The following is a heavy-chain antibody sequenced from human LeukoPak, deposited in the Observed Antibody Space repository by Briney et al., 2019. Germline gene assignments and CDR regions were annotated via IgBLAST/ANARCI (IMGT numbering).Heavy chain of an antibody. J-gene: IGHJ6*02. D-gene: IGHD6-13*01. CDR3: ARIEQQLVLYYYYYGMDV. Sequence: GGSLRLSCAASGFTFSSYSMNWVRQAPGKGLEWVSYISSSSSTIYYADSVKGRFTISRDNAKNSLYLQMNSLRAEDTAVYYCARIEQQLVLYYYYYGMDVWGQGTTVTVSS. CDR1: GFTFSSYS. CDR2: ISSSSSTI. V-gene: IGHV3-48*01.